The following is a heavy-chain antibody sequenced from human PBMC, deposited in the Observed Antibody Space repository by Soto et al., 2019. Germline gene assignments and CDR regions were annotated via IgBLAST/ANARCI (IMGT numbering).Heavy chain of an antibody. CDR3: ALNGDTNYYFKDV. J-gene: IGHJ6*03. CDR1: GYSFTSYY. Sequence: ASVNGSCKASGYSFTSYYMHWVRRAPGQGLEWMGIINPSGGSTSYAQKFQGRVTMTRDTSTSTVYMELSSLRSEDTAVYYCALNGDTNYYFKDVWGKGTTYTVSS. D-gene: IGHD5-18*01. V-gene: IGHV1-46*01. CDR2: INPSGGST.